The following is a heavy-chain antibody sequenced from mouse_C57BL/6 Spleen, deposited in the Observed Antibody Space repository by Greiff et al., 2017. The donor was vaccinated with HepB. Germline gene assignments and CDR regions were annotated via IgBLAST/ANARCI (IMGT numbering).Heavy chain of an antibody. J-gene: IGHJ1*03. Sequence: QVQLQQPGAELVRLGSSVKLSCKASGYTFTSYWMEWVKQRPGQGLEWIGNIYPSDSETHYNQKFKDKATLTVDKSSSTAYMQLSSRTSEDSAVYYCSSITTVVEEDFDVWGTGTTVTVSS. CDR2: IYPSDSET. V-gene: IGHV1-61*01. CDR3: SSITTVVEEDFDV. CDR1: GYTFTSYW. D-gene: IGHD1-1*01.